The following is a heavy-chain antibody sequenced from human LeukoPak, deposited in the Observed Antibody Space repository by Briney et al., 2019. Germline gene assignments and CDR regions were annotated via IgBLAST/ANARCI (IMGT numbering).Heavy chain of an antibody. CDR2: ISYSGST. CDR1: GGSISTDL. J-gene: IGHJ4*02. V-gene: IGHV4-59*01. D-gene: IGHD3-22*01. Sequence: PSETLSLTCTVSGGSISTDLWSWIRQPPGRGLEWIGYISYSGSTNYNPSLKSRVTISVDTSKNQFSLKLSSVTAADTAVYYCARARRDYYDSSGYSPYFDYWGQGTLVTVSS. CDR3: ARARRDYYDSSGYSPYFDY.